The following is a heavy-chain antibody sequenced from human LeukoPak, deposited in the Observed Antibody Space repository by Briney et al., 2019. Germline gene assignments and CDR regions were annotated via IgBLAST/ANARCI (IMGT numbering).Heavy chain of an antibody. CDR3: VREAVTLDY. D-gene: IGHD4-11*01. V-gene: IGHV3-74*01. CDR1: GFTFSSYW. CDR2: LNTVGSST. J-gene: IGHJ4*02. Sequence: GGSLRLSCAASGFTFSSYWMNWVRQAPGKGLVWVSRLNTVGSSTSYADSVKGRFTISRDNAKNTLYLQMHSLRAEDTAVYYCVREAVTLDYWGQGTLVTVSS.